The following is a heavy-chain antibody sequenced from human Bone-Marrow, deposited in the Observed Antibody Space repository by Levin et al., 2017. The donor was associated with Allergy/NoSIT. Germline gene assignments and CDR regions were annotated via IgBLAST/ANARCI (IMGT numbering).Heavy chain of an antibody. D-gene: IGHD6-13*01. Sequence: GESLKISCAASGFTFRDYYMSWIRQAPGKGLEWVSSISSSGSTIYYADSVKGRFTISRDNSKNSLYLQMNSLRADDTAVYYCARDYSSSWYGYFLHWGQGTLVTVSS. CDR1: GFTFRDYY. J-gene: IGHJ1*01. CDR3: ARDYSSSWYGYFLH. V-gene: IGHV3-11*01. CDR2: ISSSGSTI.